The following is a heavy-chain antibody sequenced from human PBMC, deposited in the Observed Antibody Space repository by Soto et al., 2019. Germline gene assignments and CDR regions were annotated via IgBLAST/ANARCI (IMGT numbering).Heavy chain of an antibody. V-gene: IGHV3-30-3*01. Sequence: GGSLRLSCAASGFTFSSYAMHWVRQAPGKGLEWVAVISYDGSNKYYADSVKGRFTISRDNSKNTLYLQMNSLRAEDTAVYYCERDGHRSGWYNYFDYWGQGTLVTVYS. CDR2: ISYDGSNK. CDR3: ERDGHRSGWYNYFDY. J-gene: IGHJ4*02. CDR1: GFTFSSYA. D-gene: IGHD6-19*01.